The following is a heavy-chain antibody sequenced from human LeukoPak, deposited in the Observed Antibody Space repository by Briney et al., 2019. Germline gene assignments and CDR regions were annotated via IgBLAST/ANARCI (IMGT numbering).Heavy chain of an antibody. CDR3: AKEEGGYGMDV. J-gene: IGHJ6*02. D-gene: IGHD3-16*01. CDR1: GFTVMNNY. V-gene: IGHV3-66*01. CDR2: IYSGGST. Sequence: PGGSLRLSCAASGFTVMNNYMSWVRQAPGKGLEWVSVIYSGGSTYYADSVKGGFTISRDNSKNTVFLQMNSLRAEDTAMYYCAKEEGGYGMDVWGQGTTVTVSS.